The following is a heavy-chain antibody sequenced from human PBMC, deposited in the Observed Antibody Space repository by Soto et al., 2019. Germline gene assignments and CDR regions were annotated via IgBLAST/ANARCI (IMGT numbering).Heavy chain of an antibody. CDR1: GYSFTTYG. CDR2: IGAYNGAT. J-gene: IGHJ4*02. CDR3: AREGWGYDASGYHKTGSL. V-gene: IGHV1-18*01. Sequence: ASVKVSCKASGYSFTTYGITWVRQAPGQGLEWMGWIGAYNGATNYAQRVQGRVTMSIDPAINTAYMELRSLRSDDTAVYYCAREGWGYDASGYHKTGSLWGQGTLVTVSS. D-gene: IGHD3-22*01.